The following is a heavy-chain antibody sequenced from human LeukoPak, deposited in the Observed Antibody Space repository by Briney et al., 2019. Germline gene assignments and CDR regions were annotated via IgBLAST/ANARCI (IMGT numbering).Heavy chain of an antibody. D-gene: IGHD3-3*01. CDR1: GLTFNTYW. CDR2: IKKDGSET. J-gene: IGHJ4*02. V-gene: IGHV3-7*01. CDR3: MAGVGWQSDY. Sequence: GGSLRLSWVASGLTFNTYWMNWVRQAPGKGPEWVANIKKDGSETYYVESVKGRFTISRDNAKNSVYLQMNSLRVEDTAVYYCMAGVGWQSDYWGQGTLVTVSS.